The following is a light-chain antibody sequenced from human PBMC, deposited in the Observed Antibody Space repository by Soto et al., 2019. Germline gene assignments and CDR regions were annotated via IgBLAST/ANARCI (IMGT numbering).Light chain of an antibody. CDR2: EGD. J-gene: IGLJ1*01. V-gene: IGLV2-23*01. CDR1: SSDVGSSNL. Sequence: QSVLTQPASVSGSPGQSITISCSGTSSDVGSSNLVSWYQQHPGKAPKLIIFEGDRRPSGVSGRFSGSKSGNTASLTISGLQAEYEADYYCCSFARSTTFYVFGTGTKVPVL. CDR3: CSFARSTTFYV.